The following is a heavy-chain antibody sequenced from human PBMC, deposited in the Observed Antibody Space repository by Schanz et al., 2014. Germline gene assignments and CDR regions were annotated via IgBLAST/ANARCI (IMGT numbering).Heavy chain of an antibody. Sequence: QVQLVQSGAEVKKPGASVKVSCKASGYTFTSYDINWVRQATGQGLEWMGWMNSKTGNTGYAQRFQGRVTMTRNTSITTAYLELSSLRSGDTAVYYCKKGRTFGRWGQGTLVTVSS. CDR1: GYTFTSYD. J-gene: IGHJ4*02. CDR3: KKGRTFGR. D-gene: IGHD3-16*01. V-gene: IGHV1-8*01. CDR2: MNSKTGNT.